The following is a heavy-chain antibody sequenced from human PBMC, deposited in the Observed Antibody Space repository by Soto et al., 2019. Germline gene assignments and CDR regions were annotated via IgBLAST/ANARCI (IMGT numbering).Heavy chain of an antibody. D-gene: IGHD3-22*01. Sequence: GGSLSLSCAASGFTFSNAWMSWVRQAPGKGLEWVGRIKSKTDGGTTDYAAPVKGRFTISRDDSKNTLYLQMNSLKTEDTAVYYCTTDRYYDSSGYLIPFYWGQGTLVTVSS. CDR2: IKSKTDGGTT. CDR1: GFTFSNAW. V-gene: IGHV3-15*01. CDR3: TTDRYYDSSGYLIPFY. J-gene: IGHJ4*02.